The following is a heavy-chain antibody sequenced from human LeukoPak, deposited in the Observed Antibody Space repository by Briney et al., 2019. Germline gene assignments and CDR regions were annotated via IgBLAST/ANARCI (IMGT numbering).Heavy chain of an antibody. D-gene: IGHD4-17*01. CDR3: GVRIARDYGELIGY. Sequence: PSETLSLTCAVYGGSFSGYYWSWIRQPPGKGLEWIGEINHSGSTNYNPSLKSRVTISVDTSKNQFSLKLSSVTAADTAVYYCGVRIARDYGELIGYWGQGTLVTVSS. CDR2: INHSGST. CDR1: GGSFSGYY. J-gene: IGHJ4*02. V-gene: IGHV4-34*01.